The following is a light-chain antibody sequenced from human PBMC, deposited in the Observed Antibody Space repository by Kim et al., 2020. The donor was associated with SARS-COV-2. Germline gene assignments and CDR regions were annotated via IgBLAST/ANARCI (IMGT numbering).Light chain of an antibody. V-gene: IGKV3-20*01. Sequence: EIVLTQSPGTLSLSPGERATLSCGASQSVSGNYLDGYQQKPGQAPRLLIRGASNRATGIPDRYSGSGSGTDFTLTISRLEPEDFAVYYCKQSGGSPRTFGQGKKLEI. CDR1: QSVSGNY. J-gene: IGKJ2*01. CDR3: KQSGGSPRT. CDR2: GAS.